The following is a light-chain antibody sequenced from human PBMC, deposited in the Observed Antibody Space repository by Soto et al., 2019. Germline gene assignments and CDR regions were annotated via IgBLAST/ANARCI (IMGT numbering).Light chain of an antibody. CDR1: ESVSSN. Sequence: EIVMTQSPATLSVSPGERATLSCRASESVSSNLAWYQQKPGQAPSLLIYDASTRATAIPARFSGSGSGTEFTLTISSLQSEDFAVYYCQQYNKWPHTFGQGTKLEIK. CDR3: QQYNKWPHT. J-gene: IGKJ2*01. CDR2: DAS. V-gene: IGKV3-15*01.